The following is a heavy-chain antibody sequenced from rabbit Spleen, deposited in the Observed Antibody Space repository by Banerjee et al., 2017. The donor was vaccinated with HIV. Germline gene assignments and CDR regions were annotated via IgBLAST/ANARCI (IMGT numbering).Heavy chain of an antibody. J-gene: IGHJ4*01. CDR1: GFDFGSFG. CDR3: ARGSAAMTMVITGFYFNL. D-gene: IGHD2-1*01. CDR2: INAATAKP. V-gene: IGHV1S45*01. Sequence: QEHLLESGGGLVQPEGSLTLTCKASGFDFGSFGMCWVRQAPGKGLEWIACINAATAKPVYATWAKGRFTISRTSSTTVTLRMTSLTAADTATYFCARGSAAMTMVITGFYFNLWGPGTLVTVS.